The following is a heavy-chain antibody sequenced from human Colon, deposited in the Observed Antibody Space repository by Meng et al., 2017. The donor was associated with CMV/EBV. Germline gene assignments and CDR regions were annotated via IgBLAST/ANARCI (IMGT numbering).Heavy chain of an antibody. J-gene: IGHJ5*02. CDR3: ADYYEGQGGRGP. CDR2: VYDSGTT. D-gene: IGHD3-16*01. Sequence: SGGSINSGHDHWSWIRQHPGKGLEWIGSVYDSGTTYYNPSLKSRVTISLDTSKNQFSLKLNSVTAADTAVYYCADYYEGQGGRGPWGQGILVTVSS. CDR1: GGSINSGHDH. V-gene: IGHV4-31*02.